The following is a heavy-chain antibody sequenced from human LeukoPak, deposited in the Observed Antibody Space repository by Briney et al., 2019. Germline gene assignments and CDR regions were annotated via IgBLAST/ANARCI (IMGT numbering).Heavy chain of an antibody. CDR1: GFTFSSYG. CDR2: ISYDGSNK. V-gene: IGHV3-30*03. CDR3: ATVQLERQGDY. Sequence: GGSLRLSCAASGFTFSSYGMHWVRQAPGKGLEWVAVISYDGSNKYYADSVKGRFTISRDNSKNTLYLQMNSLRAEDTAVYYCATVQLERQGDYWGQGTLVTVSS. D-gene: IGHD1-1*01. J-gene: IGHJ4*02.